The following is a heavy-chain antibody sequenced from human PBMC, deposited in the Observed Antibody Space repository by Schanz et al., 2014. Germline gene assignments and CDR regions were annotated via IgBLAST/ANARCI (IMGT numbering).Heavy chain of an antibody. CDR1: GDTLSSYG. J-gene: IGHJ5*02. Sequence: QVQLVQSGAEVKKPGSSVTVSCKASGDTLSSYGISWVRQAPGQGLEWMGRIIPNLGSANYAQKFQGRFTIAADKSTSTVYMELSSLRSEDTAIYYCARGNTIFGVVILGWLDPWGQGTLVTVSS. CDR2: IIPNLGSA. CDR3: ARGNTIFGVVILGWLDP. V-gene: IGHV1-69*04. D-gene: IGHD3-3*01.